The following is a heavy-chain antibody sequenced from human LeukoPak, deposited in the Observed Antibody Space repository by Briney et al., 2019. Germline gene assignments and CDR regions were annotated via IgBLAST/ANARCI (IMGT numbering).Heavy chain of an antibody. V-gene: IGHV3-30*02. CDR1: GFSFSTSG. CDR2: IQFDGGIE. D-gene: IGHD3-22*01. CDR3: ARGANYDSSGYLDY. J-gene: IGHJ4*02. Sequence: SGGSLRLSCAASGFSFSTSGMYWIRQAPGKGPEWVAFIQFDGGIEYYADSVKGRFTISRDNSKNTLYLQMNSLRADDTAVYYCARGANYDSSGYLDYWGQGTLVTVSS.